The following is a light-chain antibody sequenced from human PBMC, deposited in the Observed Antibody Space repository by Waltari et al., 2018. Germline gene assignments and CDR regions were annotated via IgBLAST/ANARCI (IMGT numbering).Light chain of an antibody. J-gene: IGLJ2*01. CDR3: SSYTSSTTLI. V-gene: IGLV2-14*03. Sequence: QSALTQPASVFGSPGQSITISCTGTSSDIGDYNFVSWYQQHPGKAPKLMIYDVSLRPSGIASRSSGSKSGNTASLTISGLQAEDEADYHCSSYTSSTTLIFGGGTKLTVL. CDR2: DVS. CDR1: SSDIGDYNF.